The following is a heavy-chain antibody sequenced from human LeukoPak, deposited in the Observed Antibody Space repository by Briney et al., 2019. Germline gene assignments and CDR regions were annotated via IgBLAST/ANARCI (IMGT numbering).Heavy chain of an antibody. D-gene: IGHD3-22*01. Sequence: GGSLRLSCAASGFTFSSYAMSWVRQAPGKGLEWVSAISGSGGSTYYADSVKGRFTISRDNSKNTLYLQMNSLRAEDTAVYYCAKLRAYYYDSSGYFRLFDYWGQGTPVTVSS. V-gene: IGHV3-23*01. CDR3: AKLRAYYYDSSGYFRLFDY. CDR1: GFTFSSYA. CDR2: ISGSGGST. J-gene: IGHJ4*02.